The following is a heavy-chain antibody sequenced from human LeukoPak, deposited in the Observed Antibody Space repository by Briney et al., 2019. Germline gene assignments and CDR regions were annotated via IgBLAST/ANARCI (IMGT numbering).Heavy chain of an antibody. CDR1: GFTFSSYG. V-gene: IGHV3-30*18. CDR2: ISYDGSNK. J-gene: IGHJ4*02. Sequence: PGGSLRLSCAASGFTFSSYGMHWVRQAPGKGLEWVAVISYDGSNKYYADSVKGRFTISRDNSKNTLYLQMNSLRAEDTAVYYCAKDHFPTTSPNNFDYWGQRTLVTVSS. CDR3: AKDHFPTTSPNNFDY. D-gene: IGHD4-17*01.